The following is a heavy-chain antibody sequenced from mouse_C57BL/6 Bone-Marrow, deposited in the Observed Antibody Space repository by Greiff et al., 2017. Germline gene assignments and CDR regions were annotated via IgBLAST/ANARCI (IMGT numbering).Heavy chain of an antibody. CDR2: IDPSDSDT. J-gene: IGHJ2*01. CDR1: GYTFTSYW. CDR3: SRGDDDGGEYFDY. Sequence: QVQLQQSGAELVRPGSSVKLSCKASGYTFTSYWMHWVKQRPIQGLEWIGNIDPSDSDTHYNQKFKDKATLTVDKSSSTAYMQLRSLTSEDSAVYYCSRGDDDGGEYFDYWGQGTTLTVSS. V-gene: IGHV1-52*01. D-gene: IGHD2-4*01.